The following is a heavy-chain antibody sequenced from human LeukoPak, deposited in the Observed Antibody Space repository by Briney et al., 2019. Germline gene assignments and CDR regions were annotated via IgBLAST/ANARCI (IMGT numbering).Heavy chain of an antibody. Sequence: GRSLRLSCAASGFTFGIYSMHWVRQAPGKGLEWVAVISYDGSNKYYADSVKGRVTISRDNSKNTVSLQMNSLRTEDTAVYYCARDGYSSGPGDWYFDLWGRGTLVTVSS. D-gene: IGHD6-19*01. CDR1: GFTFGIYS. J-gene: IGHJ2*01. CDR2: ISYDGSNK. CDR3: ARDGYSSGPGDWYFDL. V-gene: IGHV3-30-3*01.